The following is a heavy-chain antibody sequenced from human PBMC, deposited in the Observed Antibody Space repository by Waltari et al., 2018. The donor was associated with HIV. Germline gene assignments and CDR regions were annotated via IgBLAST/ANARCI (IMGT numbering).Heavy chain of an antibody. V-gene: IGHV3-33*04. D-gene: IGHD3-10*01. J-gene: IGHJ3*02. CDR1: GFSFIIYA. CDR2: IWSESTNK. CDR3: ARGRGRAFDI. Sequence: QVQLVASGGGVVQPGRSLRLSCAASGFSFIIYAMHWVRQAPGKGLEWVAVIWSESTNKYYVDSVKGRFTVSRDNSENKVYLQMNSLRADDTAVYYCARGRGRAFDIWGQGTMVIVSS.